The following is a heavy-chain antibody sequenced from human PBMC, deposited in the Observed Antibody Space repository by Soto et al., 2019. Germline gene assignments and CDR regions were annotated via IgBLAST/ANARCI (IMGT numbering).Heavy chain of an antibody. CDR1: GGTFSSYT. J-gene: IGHJ3*02. CDR3: ARFYCSGGSCYRDDAFAI. D-gene: IGHD2-15*01. V-gene: IGHV1-69*02. CDR2: IIPILGIA. Sequence: QVQLVQSGAEVKKPGSSVKVSCKASGGTFSSYTISWVRQAPGQGLEWMGRIIPILGIANYAQKFQGRVTITADKATSTAYMELSSLRSEDTAVYYCARFYCSGGSCYRDDAFAIWGHGTMVTVSS.